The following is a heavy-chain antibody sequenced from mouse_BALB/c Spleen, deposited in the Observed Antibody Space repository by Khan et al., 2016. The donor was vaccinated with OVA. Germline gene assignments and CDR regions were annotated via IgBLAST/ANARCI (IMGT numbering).Heavy chain of an antibody. V-gene: IGHV1S56*01. CDR1: GYTFTTYY. J-gene: IGHJ4*01. CDR3: AGGFYCVGDTLDY. CDR2: IYPGSVNT. Sequence: QVQLQQSGPELVKPGASVRISCKATGYTFTTYYIHWVKQRPGQGLQWIGWIYPGSVNTQYNEQFKGKATLPADKSSSTAYMQLSSLSSYASAVFCVAGGFYCVGDTLDYWCRGTSVSVS. D-gene: IGHD1-1*01.